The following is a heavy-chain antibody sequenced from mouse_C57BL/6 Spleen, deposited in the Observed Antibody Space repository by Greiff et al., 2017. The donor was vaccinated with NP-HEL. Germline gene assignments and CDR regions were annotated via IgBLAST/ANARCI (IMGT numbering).Heavy chain of an antibody. CDR3: ARSADYSNAYFDY. Sequence: VQLQQPGAELVKPGASVKMSCKASAYTFTSYWITWVKQRPGQGLEWIGDIYPGSGSTNYNEKFKSKATLTVDTSSSTAYMPLSSLTSEDSAVYYCARSADYSNAYFDYWGQGTTLTVSS. CDR1: AYTFTSYW. V-gene: IGHV1-55*01. D-gene: IGHD2-5*01. J-gene: IGHJ2*01. CDR2: IYPGSGST.